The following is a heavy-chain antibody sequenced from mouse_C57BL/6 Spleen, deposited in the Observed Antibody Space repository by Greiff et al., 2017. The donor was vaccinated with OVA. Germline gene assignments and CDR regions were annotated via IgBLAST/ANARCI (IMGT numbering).Heavy chain of an antibody. V-gene: IGHV1-53*01. CDR1: GYTFTSYW. CDR2: INPSSGGT. Sequence: QDQLQQSGTELVKPGASVKLSCKASGYTFTSYWMHWVKQRPGQGLEWIGDINPSSGGTNYNEKFKSKATLTVDKSSSTAYMQLSSLTSEDSAVYYYERDGWGAMDYWGQGTSVTVSS. D-gene: IGHD2-3*01. J-gene: IGHJ4*01. CDR3: ERDGWGAMDY.